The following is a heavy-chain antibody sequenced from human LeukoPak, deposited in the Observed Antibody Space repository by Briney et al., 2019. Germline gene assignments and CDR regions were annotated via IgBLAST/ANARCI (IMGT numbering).Heavy chain of an antibody. CDR2: IIPIFGTA. CDR3: ARGVSSVTMVRGVIIKGKNYYYYYGMDV. J-gene: IGHJ6*04. V-gene: IGHV1-69*13. D-gene: IGHD3-10*01. Sequence: SVKASCKASGGTFSSYAISWVRQAPGQGLEWMGGIIPIFGTANYAQKFQGRVTITADESTSTAYMELSSLRSEDTAVYYCARGVSSVTMVRGVIIKGKNYYYYYGMDVWGKGTTVTVSS. CDR1: GGTFSSYA.